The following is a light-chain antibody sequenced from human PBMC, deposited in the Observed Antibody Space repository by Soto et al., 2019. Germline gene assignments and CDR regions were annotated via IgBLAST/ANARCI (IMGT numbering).Light chain of an antibody. CDR3: QQYNSYSGT. J-gene: IGKJ1*01. Sequence: DIQMTQSPSTLSSSVGERVTITCRASQSIRAWLAWYQHKPGQAPKLLIYDASNLESGVPSRFSGSGSGTEFTPTSSSQQPDDFATYYCQQYNSYSGTFGQGTKVEIK. V-gene: IGKV1-5*01. CDR2: DAS. CDR1: QSIRAW.